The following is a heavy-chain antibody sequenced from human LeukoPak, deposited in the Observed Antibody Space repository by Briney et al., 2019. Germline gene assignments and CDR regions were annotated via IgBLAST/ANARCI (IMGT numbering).Heavy chain of an antibody. D-gene: IGHD3-3*01. CDR3: AKAALYYDFWSGHLDY. CDR1: GFTFSSYA. CDR2: ISGSGGST. V-gene: IGHV3-23*01. Sequence: PGSSLRLSCAASGFTFSSYAMSWLRQAPGKGLEWVSAISGSGGSTYYADSVKGRFTISRDNSKNTLYLQMNSLRAEDTAVYYCAKAALYYDFWSGHLDYWGQGTLVTVSS. J-gene: IGHJ4*02.